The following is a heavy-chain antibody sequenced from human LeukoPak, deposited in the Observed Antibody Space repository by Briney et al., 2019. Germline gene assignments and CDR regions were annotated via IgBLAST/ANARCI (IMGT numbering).Heavy chain of an antibody. CDR3: ARVSRVRHSGSWLYYFDY. V-gene: IGHV1-69*04. CDR2: IIPILGIA. J-gene: IGHJ4*02. Sequence: GASVKVSCKASGGTFSSYAISWVRQAPGQGLEWMGRIIPILGIANYAQKFQGRVTITADKSTSTAYMELSSLRSEDTAVYYCARVSRVRHSGSWLYYFDYWGQGTLVTVSS. CDR1: GGTFSSYA. D-gene: IGHD6-13*01.